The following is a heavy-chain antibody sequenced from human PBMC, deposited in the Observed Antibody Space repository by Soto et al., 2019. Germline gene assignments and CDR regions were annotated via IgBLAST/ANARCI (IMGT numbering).Heavy chain of an antibody. CDR3: AKDLGSSSWWRILDY. CDR1: GFTFNTYA. CDR2: LSGSGGTT. J-gene: IGHJ4*02. D-gene: IGHD6-13*01. V-gene: IGHV3-23*01. Sequence: EVQLLESGGGLVQPGGSLRLSCAASGFTFNTYAMSWVRQAPGKGLEWVAALSGSGGTTYYVDSVKGRFTISRDNSKNTLYLQMNSLRAEDTAVYYCAKDLGSSSWWRILDYWGQGTLVTVSS.